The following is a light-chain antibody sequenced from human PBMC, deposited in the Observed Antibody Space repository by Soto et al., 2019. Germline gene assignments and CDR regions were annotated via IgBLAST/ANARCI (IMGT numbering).Light chain of an antibody. CDR3: CSYTGSYTFDV. CDR1: SSDVGGYNY. J-gene: IGLJ1*01. Sequence: QSALTQPRSVSGSPGQSVTISCTGTSSDVGGYNYVSWYQQHPGKAPKLMIYDVSKRPSGVPDRSSGSKSGNTASLTISGLQAEDEADYYCCSYTGSYTFDVFGTGTKVT. V-gene: IGLV2-11*01. CDR2: DVS.